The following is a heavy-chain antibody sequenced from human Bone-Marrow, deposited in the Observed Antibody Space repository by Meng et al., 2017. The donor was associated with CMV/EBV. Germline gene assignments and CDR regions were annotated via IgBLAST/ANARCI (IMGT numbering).Heavy chain of an antibody. V-gene: IGHV4-59*01. Sequence: SETLSLTCTVSGGSISSYYWSWIRQPPGKGLEWIGYIYYSGSTNYNPSLKSRVTISVDTSKNQFSLKLSSVTAADTAVYYCARISSSSRPNFEYWGQGTLVTVSS. D-gene: IGHD6-6*01. J-gene: IGHJ4*02. CDR1: GGSISSYY. CDR2: IYYSGST. CDR3: ARISSSSRPNFEY.